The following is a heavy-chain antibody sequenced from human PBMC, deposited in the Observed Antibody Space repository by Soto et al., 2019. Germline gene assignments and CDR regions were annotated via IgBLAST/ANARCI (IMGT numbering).Heavy chain of an antibody. D-gene: IGHD2-2*01. CDR2: ISSSSSTI. CDR1: GFTFSSYS. CDR3: ARDLEQYQLVPQNYYYYGMDV. Sequence: GGSLRLSCAASGFTFSSYSMNWVRQAPGKGLEWVSYISSSSSTIYYADSVKGRFTISRDNAKNSLYLQMNSLRDEDTAVYYCARDLEQYQLVPQNYYYYGMDVWGQGTTVTVSS. J-gene: IGHJ6*02. V-gene: IGHV3-48*02.